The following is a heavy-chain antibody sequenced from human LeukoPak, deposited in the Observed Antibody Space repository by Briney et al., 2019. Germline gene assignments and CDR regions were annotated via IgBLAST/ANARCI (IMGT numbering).Heavy chain of an antibody. CDR3: ARSLYCGGDCSFPWGFDY. CDR1: GGSISSSSYY. V-gene: IGHV4-39*01. D-gene: IGHD2-21*02. J-gene: IGHJ4*02. CDR2: IYYSGST. Sequence: SETLSLTCTVSGGSISSSSYYWGWIRQPPGKGLEWIGSIYYSGSTYYNPSLKSRVTISVDTSKNQFSLKLSSVTAADTAVYYCARSLYCGGDCSFPWGFDYWGQGTLVTVSS.